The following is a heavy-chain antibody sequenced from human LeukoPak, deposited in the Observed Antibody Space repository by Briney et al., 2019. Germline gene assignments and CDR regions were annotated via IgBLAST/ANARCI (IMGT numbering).Heavy chain of an antibody. Sequence: PSETLSLTCAVYGGSFSGYYWSWIRQPPGKGLEWIGSIYYSGNTYYNPSLKSRVTISVDTSKNQFSLKLSSVTAADTAVFYCARQDILTGYAFDIWGQGTMVTVSS. CDR1: GGSFSGYY. V-gene: IGHV4-34*01. J-gene: IGHJ3*02. CDR2: IYYSGNT. CDR3: ARQDILTGYAFDI. D-gene: IGHD3-9*01.